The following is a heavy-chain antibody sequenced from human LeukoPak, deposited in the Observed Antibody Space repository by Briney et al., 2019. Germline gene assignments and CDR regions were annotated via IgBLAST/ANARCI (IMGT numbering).Heavy chain of an antibody. J-gene: IGHJ6*02. V-gene: IGHV4-34*01. CDR2: INHSGST. CDR1: GGSFSGYY. Sequence: PSETLSLTCAVYGGSFSGYYWSWIRQPPGKGLEWIGEINHSGSTNYNPSLKSRVTISVDTSKNQFSLKLSSVTAADTAVYYCARWKLRLKGYYYYGMDVWGQGTTVTVSS. D-gene: IGHD1-7*01. CDR3: ARWKLRLKGYYYYGMDV.